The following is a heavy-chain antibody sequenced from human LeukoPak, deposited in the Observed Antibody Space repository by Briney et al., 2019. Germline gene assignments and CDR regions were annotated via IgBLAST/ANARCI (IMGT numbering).Heavy chain of an antibody. Sequence: GASVKVSCKASGGTFSSYAISWVRQAPGQGLEWMGRIIAILGIANYAQKFQCRVTITADKATSTAYMELISLRSEATAVYDCATLGYSYGSAWGPGTLVTVSS. CDR1: GGTFSSYA. V-gene: IGHV1-69*04. D-gene: IGHD5-18*01. CDR2: IIAILGIA. J-gene: IGHJ5*02. CDR3: ATLGYSYGSA.